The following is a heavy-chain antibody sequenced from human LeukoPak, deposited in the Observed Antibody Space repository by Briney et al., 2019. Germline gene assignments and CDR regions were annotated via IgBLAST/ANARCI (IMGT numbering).Heavy chain of an antibody. CDR2: ISFDGNNV. D-gene: IGHD1-26*01. J-gene: IGHJ4*02. V-gene: IGHV3-30-3*01. Sequence: GGSLRLSCAASGFTFSTCAMHWVRQTPDMGLEWLAMISFDGNNVNHSDSVKGRFTISRDNSKNTLYLQMNSLRPEDTALYYCARDSVGATNYFDYWGQGTLVTVSS. CDR3: ARDSVGATNYFDY. CDR1: GFTFSTCA.